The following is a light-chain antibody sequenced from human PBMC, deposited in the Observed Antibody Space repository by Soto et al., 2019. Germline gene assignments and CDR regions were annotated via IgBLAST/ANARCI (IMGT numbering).Light chain of an antibody. CDR1: SSDVGGYNY. Sequence: QSALTQPPSASGSPGQSVTISCTGTSSDVGGYNYVSWFQQHPGKAPKLMIYEVNKRPSGVPDRFSGSKSGNTASLTVSGLQAEDEADYCCAAWDDSLNGVVFGGGTKLTVL. CDR2: EVN. V-gene: IGLV2-8*01. CDR3: AAWDDSLNGVV. J-gene: IGLJ2*01.